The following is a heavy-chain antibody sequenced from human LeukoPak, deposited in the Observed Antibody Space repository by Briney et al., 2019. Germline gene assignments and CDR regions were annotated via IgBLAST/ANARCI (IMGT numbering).Heavy chain of an antibody. CDR2: ISSSSSYI. D-gene: IGHD5-12*01. CDR3: ARVGYSGYDWKGGYYYYYGMDV. Sequence: GGSLPLSCPASGFTFSSYSMNWVRQAPGKGLEGVSSISSSSSYIYYADSVKGRFTISRDNAKNSMYLEMNSLRAEDTAVYYCARVGYSGYDWKGGYYYYYGMDVWGQGTTVTVSS. CDR1: GFTFSSYS. J-gene: IGHJ6*02. V-gene: IGHV3-21*01.